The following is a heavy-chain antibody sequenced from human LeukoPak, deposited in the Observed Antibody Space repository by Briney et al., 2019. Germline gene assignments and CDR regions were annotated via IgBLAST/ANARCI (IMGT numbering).Heavy chain of an antibody. Sequence: PGGSLRLSCAASGFTFSSYWMHWVRQAPGKGLVRVSRINTDGSTTNYADSVKGRFTISRDNAKNTLYLQMNSLRAEDTAVYYCVSSLGGNDNWGQGTLVTVSS. J-gene: IGHJ4*02. CDR1: GFTFSSYW. CDR2: INTDGSTT. V-gene: IGHV3-74*01. CDR3: VSSLGGNDN.